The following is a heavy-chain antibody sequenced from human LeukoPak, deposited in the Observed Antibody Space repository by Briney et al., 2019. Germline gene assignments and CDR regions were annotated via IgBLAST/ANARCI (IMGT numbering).Heavy chain of an antibody. Sequence: SETLSLTCTVSGGSISSYYWSWIRQPPGKGLEWIGYIYYSGSTNYNPSLKSRVTISVDTSKNQFSLKLSSVTAADTAVYYCARAYDYVWGSYRSSFDPWGQGTLVTASS. CDR1: GGSISSYY. CDR3: ARAYDYVWGSYRSSFDP. CDR2: IYYSGST. J-gene: IGHJ5*02. V-gene: IGHV4-59*01. D-gene: IGHD3-16*02.